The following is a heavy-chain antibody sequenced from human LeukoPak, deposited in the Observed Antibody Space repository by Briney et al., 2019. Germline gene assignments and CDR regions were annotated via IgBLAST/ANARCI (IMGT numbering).Heavy chain of an antibody. CDR1: GGSISSGGYS. J-gene: IGHJ4*02. CDR2: IYHSGST. Sequence: LQTLSLTCAVSGGSISSGGYSWSWIRQPPGKGLEWIGYIYHSGSTYYNPSLKSRVTISVDRSKNQFSLKLSSVTAADTAVYYCARLLRRLGYFDYWGQGTLVTVSS. CDR3: ARLLRRLGYFDY. D-gene: IGHD1-26*01. V-gene: IGHV4-30-2*01.